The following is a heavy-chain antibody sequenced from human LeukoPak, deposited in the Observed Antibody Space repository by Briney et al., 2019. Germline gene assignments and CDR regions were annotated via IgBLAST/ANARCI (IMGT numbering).Heavy chain of an antibody. D-gene: IGHD3-3*01. J-gene: IGHJ6*02. CDR1: GGSITSRDC. Sequence: SETLSLTCGVSGGSITSRDCWSWVRQPPGKGLEWIGEICLDGRIHYTPSLKSRISISIDRSKDQFSLNLISVAAADTAVYYCARHLPMNPTYYDFWSGYYLTYYYGMDVWGQGTTVTVSS. CDR2: ICLDGRI. CDR3: ARHLPMNPTYYDFWSGYYLTYYYGMDV. V-gene: IGHV4-4*02.